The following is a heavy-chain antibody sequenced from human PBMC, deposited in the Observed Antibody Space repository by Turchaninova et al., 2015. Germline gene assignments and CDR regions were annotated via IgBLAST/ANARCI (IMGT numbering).Heavy chain of an antibody. V-gene: IGHV3-7*03. CDR1: GFTFSNDW. Sequence: EVQLVESGGGVVQPGGSLRLSCAASGFTFSNDWMTWVRKAPGKGLEWVAKIKQEGSERYYVDSVKGRFTISRDNAKNSLYLQMNSLRAEDTAVYYCAGNIYRDWFESWGQGTLVTVSS. D-gene: IGHD2-2*02. CDR2: IKQEGSER. CDR3: AGNIYRDWFES. J-gene: IGHJ5*01.